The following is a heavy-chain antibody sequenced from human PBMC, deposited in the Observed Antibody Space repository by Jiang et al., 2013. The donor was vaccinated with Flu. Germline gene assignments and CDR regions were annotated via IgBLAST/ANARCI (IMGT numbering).Heavy chain of an antibody. D-gene: IGHD3-3*01. CDR3: ARVNYDFWSGYYTYFDY. Sequence: QLVESGAEVKKPGASVKVSCKASGYTFTSYYMHWVRQAPGQGLEWMGIINPSGGSTSYAQKFQGRVTMTRDTSTSTVYMELSSLRSEDTAVYYCARVNYDFWSGYYTYFDYWGQGTLVTVSS. V-gene: IGHV1-46*01. J-gene: IGHJ4*02. CDR1: GYTFTSYY. CDR2: INPSGGST.